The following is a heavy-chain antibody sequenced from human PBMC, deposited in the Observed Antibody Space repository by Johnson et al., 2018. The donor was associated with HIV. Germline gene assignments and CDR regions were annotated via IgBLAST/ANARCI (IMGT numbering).Heavy chain of an antibody. V-gene: IGHV3-9*01. CDR3: AKEAGNSSWIPLYDAFDI. J-gene: IGHJ3*02. D-gene: IGHD6-13*01. CDR2: ISWNSGSI. CDR1: RFTFDDYA. Sequence: VQLVESGGGLVQPGRSLRISCAASRFTFDDYAMHWVRQAPGKGLEWVSGISWNSGSIGYADSVKGRFTISRDNAKNSLYLQMNSLRAEDTALYYCAKEAGNSSWIPLYDAFDIWGQWTMVTVSS.